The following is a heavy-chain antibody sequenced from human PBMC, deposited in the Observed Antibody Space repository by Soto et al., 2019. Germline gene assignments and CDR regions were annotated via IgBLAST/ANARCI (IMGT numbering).Heavy chain of an antibody. CDR2: ISHTGRT. Sequence: QLQLQESGSGLVKPSQTLFLTCAVSGGSISSGNSYAWSWIRQPPGKGLEWIGYISHTGRTSYNPSLKSRVTMSVDTSKNQFSLKLTSVTAADMAVYYCARALPPYLGTWFDPWGQGSLVIVSS. CDR1: GGSISSGNSYA. J-gene: IGHJ5*02. V-gene: IGHV4-30-2*01. CDR3: ARALPPYLGTWFDP. D-gene: IGHD7-27*01.